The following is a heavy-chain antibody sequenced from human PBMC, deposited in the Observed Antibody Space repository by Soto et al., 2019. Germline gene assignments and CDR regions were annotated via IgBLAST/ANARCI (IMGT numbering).Heavy chain of an antibody. CDR1: GLTFSGSA. Sequence: PGGSLRLSCAASGLTFSGSALHWVRQASGKGLEWVGRIRSKPNSYATAYAASVKGRFTISRDDSKNTAYLQMDSLKTEDTAVYYCTLISGDYGVRFDPWGQGTLVTVSS. V-gene: IGHV3-73*01. CDR2: IRSKPNSYAT. D-gene: IGHD4-17*01. CDR3: TLISGDYGVRFDP. J-gene: IGHJ5*02.